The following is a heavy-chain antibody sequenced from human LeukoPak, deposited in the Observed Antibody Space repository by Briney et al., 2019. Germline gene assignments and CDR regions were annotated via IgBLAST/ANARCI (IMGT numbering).Heavy chain of an antibody. J-gene: IGHJ4*02. CDR2: IYYSGST. CDR1: GGSISSYY. V-gene: IGHV4-59*01. D-gene: IGHD1-26*01. CDR3: ARDSGSYFDY. Sequence: SETLSLTCTVSGGSISSYYWSWIRQPPGKGLEWIGYIYYSGSTNYNPSLKSRVTISVDTSKNQFSLKLSSVTAADTAVYYCARDSGSYFDYWGQGTLVTVSS.